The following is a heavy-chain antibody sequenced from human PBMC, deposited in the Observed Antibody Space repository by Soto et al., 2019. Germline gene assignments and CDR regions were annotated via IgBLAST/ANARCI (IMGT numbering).Heavy chain of an antibody. CDR2: INPNSGGT. Sequence: ASVKVSCKASGYTFIGYYMHWVRPAPGQGLEWMGWINPNSGGTDYAQKFQGRVTMTRDTSTSTAYMELRRLRSDDTAVYYCTRELRWGERHVDIWGQGTLATAS. D-gene: IGHD3-16*01. V-gene: IGHV1-2*02. CDR1: GYTFIGYY. J-gene: IGHJ4*02. CDR3: TRELRWGERHVDI.